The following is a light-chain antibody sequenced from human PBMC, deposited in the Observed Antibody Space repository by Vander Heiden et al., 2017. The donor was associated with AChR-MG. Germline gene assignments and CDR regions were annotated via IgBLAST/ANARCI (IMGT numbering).Light chain of an antibody. Sequence: DIQMTQSPSTLPASVGDRVTITCRASQSISSWLAWYQQKPGKAPKLLIYKASSLESGVPSRFSGSGSGTEFTLTISSLQPDDFATYYCQQYNSYSPGWTFGQGTKVEIK. CDR3: QQYNSYSPGWT. CDR2: KAS. J-gene: IGKJ1*01. V-gene: IGKV1-5*03. CDR1: QSISSW.